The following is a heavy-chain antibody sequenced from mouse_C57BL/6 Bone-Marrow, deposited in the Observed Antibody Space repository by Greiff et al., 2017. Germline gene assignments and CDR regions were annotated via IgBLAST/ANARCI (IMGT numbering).Heavy chain of an antibody. CDR1: GYTFTSYG. Sequence: QVQLKQSGAELARPGASVKLSCKASGYTFTSYGISWVKQRTGQGLEWIGEIYPRSGNTYYNEKFKGKATLTADKSSSTAYMELRSLTSEDSAVYFCACVPRSSYFDYWGQGTTLTVSS. V-gene: IGHV1-81*01. CDR2: IYPRSGNT. CDR3: ACVPRSSYFDY. D-gene: IGHD1-1*01. J-gene: IGHJ2*01.